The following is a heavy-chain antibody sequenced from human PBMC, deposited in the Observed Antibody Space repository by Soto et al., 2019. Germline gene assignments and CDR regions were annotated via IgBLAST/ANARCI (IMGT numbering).Heavy chain of an antibody. V-gene: IGHV4-34*01. Sequence: SETLSLTCAVYGGSFSGYYWSWIRQPPGKGLEWIGEINHSGSTNYNPSLKSRVTISVDTSKNQFSLKLSSVTAADTAVYYCARVGCSGGSCYVGYWGQGTLVTVSS. J-gene: IGHJ4*02. CDR2: INHSGST. CDR3: ARVGCSGGSCYVGY. CDR1: GGSFSGYY. D-gene: IGHD2-15*01.